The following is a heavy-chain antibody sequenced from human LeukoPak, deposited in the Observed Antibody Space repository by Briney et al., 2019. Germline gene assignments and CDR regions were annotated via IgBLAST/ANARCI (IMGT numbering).Heavy chain of an antibody. D-gene: IGHD5-12*01. Sequence: GGSLRLSCAASGFTFSSYGMHWVRQAPGKGREWVAFIRYDGSNKYYADSVKGRFTISRDNSKNTLYLQMNSLRAEDTAVYYCAKVFSGYDETLDYWGQGTLVTVSS. J-gene: IGHJ4*02. CDR2: IRYDGSNK. V-gene: IGHV3-30*02. CDR1: GFTFSSYG. CDR3: AKVFSGYDETLDY.